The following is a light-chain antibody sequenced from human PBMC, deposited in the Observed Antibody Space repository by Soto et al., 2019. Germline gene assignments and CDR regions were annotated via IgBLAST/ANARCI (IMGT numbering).Light chain of an antibody. CDR3: QQYGTSAGT. Sequence: EIVLTQSPGTLSLSPGERATLSCRASQSVSSSHLAWYQQNPGQAPRLLIYGATSRATGIPDRFSGSGSGTDFTLTISRLEPEDFAVYYRQQYGTSAGTFGQGTKVEIK. V-gene: IGKV3-20*01. CDR1: QSVSSSH. CDR2: GAT. J-gene: IGKJ1*01.